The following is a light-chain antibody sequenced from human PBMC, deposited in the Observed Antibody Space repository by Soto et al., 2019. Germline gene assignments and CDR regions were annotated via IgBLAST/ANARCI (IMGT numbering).Light chain of an antibody. Sequence: VQLKLSAASVSASKRDRVAITCLASQSISSYLNWYQQKPGKAPKLLIYAASSLQSGVPSRFSGSGSGTDFTLTISSLQPEDFATYYCQQSYSTLWTVGQGTKVDI. V-gene: IGKV1-39*01. CDR1: QSISSY. J-gene: IGKJ1*01. CDR3: QQSYSTLWT. CDR2: AAS.